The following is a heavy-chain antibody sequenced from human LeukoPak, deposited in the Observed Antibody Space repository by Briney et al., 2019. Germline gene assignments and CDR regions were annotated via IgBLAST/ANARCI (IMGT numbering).Heavy chain of an antibody. D-gene: IGHD5-18*01. V-gene: IGHV4-61*02. Sequence: SETLSLTCTVSGGSISSGSYYWSWIRQPAGKGLEWIGRIYTSGSTNYNPSLKSRVTISVDTSKNQFSLKLSSVTAADTAVYYCARDRSYGYADYWGQGTLVTVSS. CDR2: IYTSGST. CDR3: ARDRSYGYADY. J-gene: IGHJ4*02. CDR1: GGSISSGSYY.